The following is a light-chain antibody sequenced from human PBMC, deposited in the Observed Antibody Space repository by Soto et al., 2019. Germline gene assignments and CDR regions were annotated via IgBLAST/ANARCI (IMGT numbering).Light chain of an antibody. Sequence: IVMSQSADSRGVSLGQRGVMNGKCGESVVYCSNNKNYLAWYQQKPGQPPKLLIYWASTRESGVPDRFSGSGSVTECTLTISSLQPDDFATYYCQQCNSYPWTFGQGTKVDIK. CDR1: ESVVYCSNNKNY. V-gene: IGKV4-1*01. CDR3: QQCNSYPWT. J-gene: IGKJ1*01. CDR2: WAS.